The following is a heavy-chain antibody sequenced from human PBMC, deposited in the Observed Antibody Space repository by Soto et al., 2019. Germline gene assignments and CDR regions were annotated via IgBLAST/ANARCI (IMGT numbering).Heavy chain of an antibody. J-gene: IGHJ4*02. D-gene: IGHD5-18*01. CDR2: FDPEDGET. CDR3: ATSRRIQLWPTAGF. V-gene: IGHV1-24*01. Sequence: ASVKVSCKVSGYTLTELSMHWVRQAPGKGLEWMGGFDPEDGETIYTQKFQGKVTMTEDTSTDTAYMELSSLRSEDTAVYYCATSRRIQLWPTAGFWGQGTLVTVSS. CDR1: GYTLTELS.